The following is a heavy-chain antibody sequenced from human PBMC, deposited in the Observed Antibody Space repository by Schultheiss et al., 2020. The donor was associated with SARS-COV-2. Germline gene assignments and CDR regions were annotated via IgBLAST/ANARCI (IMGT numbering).Heavy chain of an antibody. CDR1: GGSFSGYY. D-gene: IGHD6-6*01. CDR2: IYYSGST. V-gene: IGHV4-59*08. Sequence: SETLSLTCAVYGGSFSGYYWGWIRQPPGKGLEWIGYIYYSGSTNYNPSLKSRVTISVDTSKNQFSLKLSSVTAADTAVYYCASSRPYTAARLYYYYYYMDVWGKGTTVTVSS. J-gene: IGHJ6*03. CDR3: ASSRPYTAARLYYYYYYMDV.